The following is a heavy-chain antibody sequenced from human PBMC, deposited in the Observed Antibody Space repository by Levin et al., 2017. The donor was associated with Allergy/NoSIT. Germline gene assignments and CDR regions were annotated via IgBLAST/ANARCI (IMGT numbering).Heavy chain of an antibody. V-gene: IGHV4-39*01. Sequence: SETLSLTCTVSGGSISSSSYYWGWIRQPPGKGLEWIGSIYYSGSTYYNPSLKSRVTVSVDTSKNQFSLKLSSVTAADTSIYYCTGERAGTTVNYWGQGTLVTVSS. CDR1: GGSISSSSYY. CDR2: IYYSGST. D-gene: IGHD1-1*01. CDR3: TGERAGTTVNY. J-gene: IGHJ4*02.